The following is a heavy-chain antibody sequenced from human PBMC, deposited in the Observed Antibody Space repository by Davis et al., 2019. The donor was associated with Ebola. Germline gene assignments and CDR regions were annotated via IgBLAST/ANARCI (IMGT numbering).Heavy chain of an antibody. J-gene: IGHJ6*02. CDR2: IYPGDSDT. CDR3: ARTPYDFLFSYGMDV. D-gene: IGHD3-3*01. Sequence: GESLKISCKGSGYSFTSYWIGWVRQMPGKGLEWMWIIYPGDSDTRYSPSFQGQVTISADKSISTAYLQWSSLKASDTAMYYCARTPYDFLFSYGMDVWGQGTTVTVSS. CDR1: GYSFTSYW. V-gene: IGHV5-51*01.